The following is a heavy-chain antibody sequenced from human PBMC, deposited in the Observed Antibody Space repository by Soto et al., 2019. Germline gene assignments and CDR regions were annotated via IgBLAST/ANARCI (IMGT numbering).Heavy chain of an antibody. CDR2: IYYSGRT. J-gene: IGHJ4*02. V-gene: IGHV4-61*08. D-gene: IGHD2-2*01. CDR1: GGSVSSGDYY. Sequence: QVQLQESGPGLVKPSETLSLTCTVSGGSVSSGDYYWSWIRQPPGKGLEWLGYIYYSGRTNYNPSRKSRVTISLDTSKNQFSLELTSVTAADTAMYYCARDHVVSAVTFDYWGQGTLVTVSS. CDR3: ARDHVVSAVTFDY.